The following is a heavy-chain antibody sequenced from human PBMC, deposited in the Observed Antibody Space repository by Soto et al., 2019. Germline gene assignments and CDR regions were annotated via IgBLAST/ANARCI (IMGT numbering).Heavy chain of an antibody. CDR2: INPNSGGA. CDR1: GYSFTGYN. Sequence: QVLLVQSGAEVKKPGASVKVSCKASGYSFTGYNMHWVRQAPGQGLEWMGWINPNSGGANYAQKFQDRVTMTRDTSITTAYMELSRLTSVDTAVYYCASEGSSSSEYFQNWGQGTLVTVSS. J-gene: IGHJ1*01. D-gene: IGHD6-6*01. CDR3: ASEGSSSSEYFQN. V-gene: IGHV1-2*02.